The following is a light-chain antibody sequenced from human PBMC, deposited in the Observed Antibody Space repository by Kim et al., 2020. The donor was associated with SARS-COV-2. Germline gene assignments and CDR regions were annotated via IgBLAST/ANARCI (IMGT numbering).Light chain of an antibody. V-gene: IGKV3-15*01. J-gene: IGKJ2*03. CDR1: ESVSTS. Sequence: MSQSPATLSASPGKTVTLSCRATESVSTSLAWYQQRPGQAPTLLIYGASTRATGIPARFTGSGSGSQFTLTIRGLQSEDFAVYHCHQYHTWPYSFGRGTKLEI. CDR3: HQYHTWPYS. CDR2: GAS.